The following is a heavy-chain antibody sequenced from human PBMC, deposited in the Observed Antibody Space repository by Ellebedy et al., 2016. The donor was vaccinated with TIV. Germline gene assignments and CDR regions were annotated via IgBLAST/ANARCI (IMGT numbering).Heavy chain of an antibody. Sequence: SETLSLXCTVSGGSISSSSYYWGWIRQPPGKGLEWIGSIYYSGSTYYNPSLKSRVTISVDTSKNQFSLKLSSVTAADTAVYYCARTSYDYVAPTGWFDPWGQGTLVTVSS. CDR3: ARTSYDYVAPTGWFDP. CDR2: IYYSGST. V-gene: IGHV4-39*01. J-gene: IGHJ5*02. D-gene: IGHD3-16*01. CDR1: GGSISSSSYY.